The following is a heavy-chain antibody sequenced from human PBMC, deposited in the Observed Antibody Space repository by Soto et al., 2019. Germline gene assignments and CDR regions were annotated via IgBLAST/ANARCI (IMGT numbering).Heavy chain of an antibody. Sequence: ASVKVSCKASGYTFTGYYMHWVRQAPGQGLEWMGWINPNSGGTNYAQKFQGWVTMTRDTSISTAYMELSRLRSDDTAVYYCARAHETYSGSYYYYYGMDVWGQGTTVTVS. J-gene: IGHJ6*02. CDR2: INPNSGGT. D-gene: IGHD1-26*01. CDR1: GYTFTGYY. CDR3: ARAHETYSGSYYYYYGMDV. V-gene: IGHV1-2*04.